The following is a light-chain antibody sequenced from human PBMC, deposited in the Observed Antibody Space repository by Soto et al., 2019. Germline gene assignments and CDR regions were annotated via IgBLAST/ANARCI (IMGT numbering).Light chain of an antibody. V-gene: IGKV4-1*01. J-gene: IGKJ5*01. CDR3: QQYYSTPIT. CDR1: QSVLYSSNNKNY. CDR2: LAS. Sequence: DIVMTQSPDSLAVSLGERATINCKSSQSVLYSSNNKNYLAWYQQKPGQPPNLLIYLASTRESGVPDRFSGSGAGKDLTLTIRSLQAEDVAVYYCQQYYSTPITCGQGTRLEIK.